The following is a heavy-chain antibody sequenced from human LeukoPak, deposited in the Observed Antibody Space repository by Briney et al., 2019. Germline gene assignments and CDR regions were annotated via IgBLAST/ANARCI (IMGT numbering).Heavy chain of an antibody. D-gene: IGHD5-24*01. CDR1: GGTFSSYA. CDR3: ASSEAAEMATISLYFQH. J-gene: IGHJ1*01. CDR2: IIPIFGTA. V-gene: IGHV1-69*06. Sequence: ASVKVSCKASGGTFSSYAISWVRQAPGQGLEWMGRIIPIFGTANYAQKFQGRVTITADKSTSTAYMELSSLRSEDTAVYYCASSEAAEMATISLYFQHWGQGTLVTVSS.